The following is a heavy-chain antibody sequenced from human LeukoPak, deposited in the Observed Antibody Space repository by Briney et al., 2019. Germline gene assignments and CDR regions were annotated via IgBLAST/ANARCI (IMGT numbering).Heavy chain of an antibody. CDR2: INHSGST. J-gene: IGHJ4*02. CDR3: ARRVAAAGDTFDY. V-gene: IGHV4-34*01. Sequence: SETLSLTCAVYGGSFSGYYWSWIRQPPGKGLEWIGEINHSGSTNYNPSLKSRVTISVDTSKNQFSLKLSSVTAADTAVYYCARRVAAAGDTFDYWGQGTLVTVSS. D-gene: IGHD6-13*01. CDR1: GGSFSGYY.